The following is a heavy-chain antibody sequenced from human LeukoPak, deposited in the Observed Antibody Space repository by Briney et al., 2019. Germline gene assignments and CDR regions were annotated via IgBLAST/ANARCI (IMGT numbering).Heavy chain of an antibody. CDR1: GFTFSSYA. CDR3: ARDFTPEYYYYGMDV. V-gene: IGHV3-30-3*01. Sequence: GGSLRLSCAASGFTFSSYAMHWVRQAPGKGLEWVAVISYDGSNKYYADSVKGRFTISRDNSKNTLYLQMNSLRAEDTAVYYYARDFTPEYYYYGMDVWGQGTTVTVSS. CDR2: ISYDGSNK. J-gene: IGHJ6*02.